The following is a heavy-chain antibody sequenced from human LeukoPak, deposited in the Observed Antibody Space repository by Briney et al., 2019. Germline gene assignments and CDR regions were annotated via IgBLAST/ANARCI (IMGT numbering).Heavy chain of an antibody. Sequence: SATLSLTCTVSGGSISSSSYYWGWLRQPPGKGLEWIGSIYYSGSTYYNPSLKSRVTISVDTSKNQFSLRLNSVTAADTAMYYCAKSGGYGLIDYWGQGTRVTVSS. CDR1: GGSISSSSYY. J-gene: IGHJ4*02. CDR2: IYYSGST. V-gene: IGHV4-39*01. D-gene: IGHD1-26*01. CDR3: AKSGGYGLIDY.